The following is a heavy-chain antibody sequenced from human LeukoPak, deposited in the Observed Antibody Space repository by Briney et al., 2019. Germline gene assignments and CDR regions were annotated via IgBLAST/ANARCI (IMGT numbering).Heavy chain of an antibody. CDR1: GYTFTSYG. V-gene: IGHV1-18*01. J-gene: IGHJ6*02. D-gene: IGHD2-15*01. Sequence: ASVKVSCKASGYTFTSYGISWVRQAPGQGLEWMGWISAYNGNTNYAQKLQGRVTMTTDTSTSTAYMELRSLRSDDTAVYYCARAEGYCSGGSCYCYYGMDVWGQGTTVTVSS. CDR2: ISAYNGNT. CDR3: ARAEGYCSGGSCYCYYGMDV.